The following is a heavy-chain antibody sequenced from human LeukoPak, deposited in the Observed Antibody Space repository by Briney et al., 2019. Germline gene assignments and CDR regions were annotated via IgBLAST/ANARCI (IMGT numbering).Heavy chain of an antibody. Sequence: SETLCLTCTVSGGSISSGDYYWSWIRQPPGKGLEWSVDMYYSGSTYSNPYLKSRVTMSADTSKNQLSLKLRSVTAADTAVYYCARPYYYDSRIDPWGQGILVTVSS. V-gene: IGHV4-30-4*01. CDR3: ARPYYYDSRIDP. CDR1: GGSISSGDYY. CDR2: MYYSGST. J-gene: IGHJ5*02. D-gene: IGHD3-22*01.